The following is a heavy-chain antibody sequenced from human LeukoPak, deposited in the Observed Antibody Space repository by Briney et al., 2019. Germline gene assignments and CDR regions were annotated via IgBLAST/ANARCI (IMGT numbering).Heavy chain of an antibody. V-gene: IGHV7-4-1*02. CDR1: GYTFTSYA. D-gene: IGHD3-3*01. J-gene: IGHJ5*01. CDR2: INTNTGNP. CDR3: ARLRNFHGSSYYSSCFDS. Sequence: ASVKVSCKASGYTFTSYAMNWVRQAPGQGLEWMGWINTNTGNPTYAQGFTGRFVFSLDTSVSTAYLQISSLKASDAGMYYCARLRNFHGSSYYSSCFDSWGQGTLVSVSS.